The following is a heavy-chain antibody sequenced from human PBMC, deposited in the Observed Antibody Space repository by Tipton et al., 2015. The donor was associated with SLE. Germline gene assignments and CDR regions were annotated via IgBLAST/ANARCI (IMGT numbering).Heavy chain of an antibody. D-gene: IGHD5-24*01. V-gene: IGHV4-39*07. CDR3: ATSVYSINYFGSFDL. J-gene: IGHJ3*01. Sequence: TLSLTCTVSGASTSSGRFYWVWIRQSPGGGLEWIGSIYYTGSTYYSPSLKSRVTISVDTSKNLFSLNVDSVTAADTAVYFCATSVYSINYFGSFDLWGQGTMVTVSS. CDR2: IYYTGST. CDR1: GASTSSGRFY.